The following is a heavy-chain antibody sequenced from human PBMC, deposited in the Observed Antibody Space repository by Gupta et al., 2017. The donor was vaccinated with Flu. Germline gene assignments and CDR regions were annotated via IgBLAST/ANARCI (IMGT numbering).Heavy chain of an antibody. CDR3: AKCCVCSGQPFGGGSCCAMDV. V-gene: IGHV4-59*01. D-gene: IGHD2-15*01. CDR2: IHYSGRT. Sequence: QVQLQESGPGLVKPSEILSLTCTVSGGSIRGYYWAWMRQPPGKGLEWIGTIHYSGRTKYNPSLESRVTISIDMSKNQSSLKVTSVIAADTAVYYCAKCCVCSGQPFGGGSCCAMDVWCQGTTVTVSS. CDR1: GGSIRGYY. J-gene: IGHJ6*02.